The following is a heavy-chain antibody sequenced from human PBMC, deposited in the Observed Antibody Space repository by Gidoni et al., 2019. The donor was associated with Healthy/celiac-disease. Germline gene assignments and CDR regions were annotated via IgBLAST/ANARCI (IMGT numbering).Heavy chain of an antibody. Sequence: EVQLVQSGAEVKKPGESLRISCKGSGYSFTSYWISWVRQMPGKGLEWMGRIDPSDSYTNYSPSFQGHVTISADKSISTAYLQWSSLKASDTAMYYCARHGKGTRFLEWLPSGYWGQGTLVTVSS. CDR1: GYSFTSYW. V-gene: IGHV5-10-1*03. J-gene: IGHJ4*02. CDR3: ARHGKGTRFLEWLPSGY. D-gene: IGHD3-3*01. CDR2: IDPSDSYT.